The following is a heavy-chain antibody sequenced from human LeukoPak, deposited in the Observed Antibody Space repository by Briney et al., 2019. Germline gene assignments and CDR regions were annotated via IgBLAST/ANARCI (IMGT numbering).Heavy chain of an antibody. D-gene: IGHD1-26*01. CDR2: IYHSGST. V-gene: IGHV4-38-2*02. CDR3: AREKWELLVY. Sequence: PSETLSLTCTVSGYSISSGYYWGWIRQPPGKGLEWIGSIYHSGSTYYNPSLKSRVTISVDTSKNQFSLKLSSVTAADTAVYYCAREKWELLVYWGQGTLVTVSS. J-gene: IGHJ4*02. CDR1: GYSISSGYY.